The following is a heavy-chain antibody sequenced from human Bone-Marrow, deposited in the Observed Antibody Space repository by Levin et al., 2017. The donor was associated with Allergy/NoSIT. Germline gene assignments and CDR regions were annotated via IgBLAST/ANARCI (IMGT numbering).Heavy chain of an antibody. V-gene: IGHV1-18*01. J-gene: IGHJ4*02. D-gene: IGHD3-22*01. CDR3: ARENYDTSGQRLHFDS. CDR2: SSAYNGRT. CDR1: GFTFSNYV. Sequence: ASVKVSCKASGFTFSNYVISWVRQVPGQGLEWMGWSSAYNGRTKYVQNFEDRVNMTTDRSTSTAYMELRSLGSGDTAVYYCARENYDTSGQRLHFDSWGQGTLVTVSS.